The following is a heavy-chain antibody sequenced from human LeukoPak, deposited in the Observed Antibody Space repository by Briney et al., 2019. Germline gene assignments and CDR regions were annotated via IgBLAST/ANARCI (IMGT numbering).Heavy chain of an antibody. CDR3: ARDGPYYDFWSGYYTGRWFDP. CDR1: GYTFTGYY. Sequence: ASVKVFCKASGYTFTGYYMHWVRQAPGQGLEWMGWINPNSGGTNYAQKFQGRVTMTRDTSISTAYMELSRLRSDDTAVYYCARDGPYYDFWSGYYTGRWFDPRGQGTLVTVSS. J-gene: IGHJ5*02. D-gene: IGHD3-3*01. CDR2: INPNSGGT. V-gene: IGHV1-2*02.